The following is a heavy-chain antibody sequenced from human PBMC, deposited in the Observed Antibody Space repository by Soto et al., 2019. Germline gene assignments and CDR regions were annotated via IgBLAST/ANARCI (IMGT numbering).Heavy chain of an antibody. Sequence: GGSLRLSCAASGFTFSSYSMNWVRQAPGKGLEWVSSISSSSNYIYYADSVKGRFTISRDNAKNSLYLQMNSLRAEDTAVYYCAREIPSIAVAGNAFDIWGQGTMVTVSS. CDR3: AREIPSIAVAGNAFDI. J-gene: IGHJ3*02. CDR2: ISSSSNYI. V-gene: IGHV3-21*01. CDR1: GFTFSSYS. D-gene: IGHD6-19*01.